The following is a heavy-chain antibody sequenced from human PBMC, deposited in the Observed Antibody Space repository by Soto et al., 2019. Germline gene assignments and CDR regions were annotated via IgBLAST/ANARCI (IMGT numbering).Heavy chain of an antibody. CDR1: GYTIPVHY. D-gene: IGHD2-2*01. J-gene: IGHJ6*02. CDR3: ARETLQRVVVPAASGMDV. Sequence: ASVKVSCKASGYTIPVHYMHWVRQAPGQGLEWMGWINPNSGGTNYAQKFQGRVTMTGDTSISTAYMELSRLRFDDTAVYYCARETLQRVVVPAASGMDVWGQGTTVTVSS. V-gene: IGHV1-2*02. CDR2: INPNSGGT.